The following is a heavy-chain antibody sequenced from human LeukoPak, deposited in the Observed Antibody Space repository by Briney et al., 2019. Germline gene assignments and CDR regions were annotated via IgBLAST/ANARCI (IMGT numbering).Heavy chain of an antibody. D-gene: IGHD3-22*01. J-gene: IGHJ4*02. CDR3: ARDSMYYYDSSGIDY. CDR2: IYYSGST. Sequence: SETLSLTCTVSGGSISSGDYYWSWIRQPPGKGLEWIGYIYYSGSTYYNPSLKSRVTISVDTSKNQFSLKLSSVTAADTAVYYCARDSMYYYDSSGIDYWGQGTLVTVSS. CDR1: GGSISSGDYY. V-gene: IGHV4-30-4*01.